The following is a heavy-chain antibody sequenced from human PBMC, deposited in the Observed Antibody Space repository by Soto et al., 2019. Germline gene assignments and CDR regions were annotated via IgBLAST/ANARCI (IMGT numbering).Heavy chain of an antibody. CDR3: ARDKITGLFDY. Sequence: PSETLSLTCAVSGDSISSMNWWSWVRQPPGKGLEWIGEIHHSGSTNYNPSLKSRVTISVDTSKNQFSLKLTSVTAADTAVYYCARDKITGLFDYWGQGTLVTVSS. CDR2: IHHSGST. D-gene: IGHD2-8*02. CDR1: GDSISSMNW. V-gene: IGHV4-4*02. J-gene: IGHJ4*02.